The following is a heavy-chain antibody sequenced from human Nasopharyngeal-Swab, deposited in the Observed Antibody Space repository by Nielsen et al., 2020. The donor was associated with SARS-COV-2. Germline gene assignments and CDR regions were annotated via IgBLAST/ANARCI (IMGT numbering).Heavy chain of an antibody. CDR3: AREIAAAGYFDY. CDR2: ISGSGGST. CDR1: GFTFSSYA. V-gene: IGHV3-23*01. J-gene: IGHJ4*02. Sequence: GESLKISCAASGFTFSSYAMSWVRQAPGKGLEWVSAISGSGGSTYYADSVKGRFTISRDNAKNSLYLQMNSLRAEDTAVYYCAREIAAAGYFDYWGQGTLVTVSS. D-gene: IGHD6-13*01.